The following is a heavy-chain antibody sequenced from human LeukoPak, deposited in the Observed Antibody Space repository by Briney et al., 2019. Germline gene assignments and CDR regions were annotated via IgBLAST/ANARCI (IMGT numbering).Heavy chain of an antibody. Sequence: PSQTLSLTCTVSGGSISSGSYYWSWIRQPAGKGLEWIGRIYTSGSTNYNPSLKSRVTISVDTSKNQFSLKLSSVTAADTAVHYCARSYYYGSGSYYNVAPPRYYYYYMDVWGKGTTVTVSS. CDR1: GGSISSGSYY. V-gene: IGHV4-61*02. J-gene: IGHJ6*03. CDR2: IYTSGST. CDR3: ARSYYYGSGSYYNVAPPRYYYYYMDV. D-gene: IGHD3-10*01.